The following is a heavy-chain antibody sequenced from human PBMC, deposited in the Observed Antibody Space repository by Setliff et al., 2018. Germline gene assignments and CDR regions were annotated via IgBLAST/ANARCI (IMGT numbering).Heavy chain of an antibody. V-gene: IGHV3-21*01. Sequence: GGSLRLSCAASGFTFSSYSMNWVRQAPGKGLEWVSSISSSSSYIYYADSVKGRFTISRDNAKNSLYLQMNSLRAEDTAVYYCARDRRRYSSGWSLFDYWGQGTLVTVSS. D-gene: IGHD6-19*01. CDR2: ISSSSSYI. CDR3: ARDRRRYSSGWSLFDY. CDR1: GFTFSSYS. J-gene: IGHJ4*02.